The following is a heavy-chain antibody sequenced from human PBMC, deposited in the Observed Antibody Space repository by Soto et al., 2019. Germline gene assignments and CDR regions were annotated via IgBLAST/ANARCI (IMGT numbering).Heavy chain of an antibody. CDR1: GFTFSSYA. Sequence: PGGSLRLSCAASGFTFSSYAMSWVRQAPGKGLEWVSAISGSGGSTYYADSVKGRFTISRDNSKNTLYLQMNSLRAEDTAVYYCAKDLEGPIVVELDVWGQGTTVTVSS. CDR2: ISGSGGST. J-gene: IGHJ6*02. D-gene: IGHD2-2*01. V-gene: IGHV3-23*01. CDR3: AKDLEGPIVVELDV.